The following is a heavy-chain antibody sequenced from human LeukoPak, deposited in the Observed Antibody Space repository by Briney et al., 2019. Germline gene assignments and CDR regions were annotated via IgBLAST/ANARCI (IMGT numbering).Heavy chain of an antibody. CDR3: ARSEGGTSGAFDP. D-gene: IGHD1-26*01. CDR1: GLTFRSYS. V-gene: IGHV3-48*04. CDR2: ISSSTSTI. Sequence: GGSLRLSCAASGLTFRSYSMNWVRQAPGKGLEWVSYISSSTSTIFYGDSVKGRFTISRDNAKNSLYLQMNSLRAEDTAVYYCARSEGGTSGAFDPWGQGTLVTVSS. J-gene: IGHJ5*02.